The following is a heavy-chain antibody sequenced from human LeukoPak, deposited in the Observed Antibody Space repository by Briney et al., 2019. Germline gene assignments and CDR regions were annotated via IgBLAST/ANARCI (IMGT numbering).Heavy chain of an antibody. V-gene: IGHV4-34*01. Sequence: SESVSLTCAVYGGSFSGYYWSWTRQPPGKGLEWIGEINHSGSTNYNPSLKSRVTISGDTAKNQFSLKLSAVTAADTAVYYCARHGGYDYGSGSYYPFDYWGQAAMATDSS. CDR2: INHSGST. CDR3: ARHGGYDYGSGSYYPFDY. CDR1: GGSFSGYY. J-gene: IGHJ4*02. D-gene: IGHD3-10*01.